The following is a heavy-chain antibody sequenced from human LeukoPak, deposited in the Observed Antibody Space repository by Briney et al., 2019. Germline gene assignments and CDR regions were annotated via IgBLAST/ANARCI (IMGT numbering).Heavy chain of an antibody. J-gene: IGHJ6*03. CDR3: ARGVVPAARPDYYYYMDV. Sequence: ASVKVSCKASGYTFTGYYMHWVRQAPGQGLEWMGWINPNSGGTNYAQKFQGRVTMTRDTSISTAYMELSRLRSNDTAAYYCARGVVPAARPDYYYYMDVWGKGTTVTVSS. D-gene: IGHD2-2*01. CDR1: GYTFTGYY. V-gene: IGHV1-2*02. CDR2: INPNSGGT.